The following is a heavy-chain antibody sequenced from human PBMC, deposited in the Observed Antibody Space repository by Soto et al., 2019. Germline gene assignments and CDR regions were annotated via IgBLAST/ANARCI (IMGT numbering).Heavy chain of an antibody. CDR2: IYHSGST. CDR3: AYVSGYSYGIFDY. V-gene: IGHV4-38-2*02. D-gene: IGHD5-18*01. CDR1: GSSISGGYY. Sequence: TLSLTSTVSGSSISGGYYWGWIRQPPGKGLEWIGSIYHSGSTYYNPSLKSRVTISVDTSKNQFSLKLSSVTAADTAVYYCAYVSGYSYGIFDYWGQGTLVTVSS. J-gene: IGHJ4*02.